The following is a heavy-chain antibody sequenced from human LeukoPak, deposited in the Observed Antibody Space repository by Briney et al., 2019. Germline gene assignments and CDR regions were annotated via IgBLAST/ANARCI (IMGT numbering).Heavy chain of an antibody. CDR1: SGSISSSSYR. CDR2: FSYTGST. D-gene: IGHD4-11*01. CDR3: ARRRGDYQPYFDY. Sequence: PSGTLSLTCTVSSGSISSSSYRWGWIRQPPGRGLEWIGTFSYTGSTYYNPSLESRATISVDTPKNQFSLRLSSVTATDTAVYYCARRRGDYQPYFDYWDQGILVTVSS. J-gene: IGHJ4*02. V-gene: IGHV4-39*01.